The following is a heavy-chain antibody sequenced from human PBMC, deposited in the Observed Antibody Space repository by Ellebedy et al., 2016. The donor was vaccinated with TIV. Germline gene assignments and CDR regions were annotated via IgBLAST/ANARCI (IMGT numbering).Heavy chain of an antibody. CDR3: ARGGAVAGTIPIDY. Sequence: LRLSCTVSGGSISSGDHYWSWIRQPPGKGLEWIGCIYSSGNTYYNPSLMSRVTISVDTSKNHFSLKLSSVTAADTAVYYCARGGAVAGTIPIDYWGQGTLVTVSS. CDR1: GGSISSGDHY. V-gene: IGHV4-30-4*01. J-gene: IGHJ4*02. CDR2: IYSSGNT. D-gene: IGHD6-19*01.